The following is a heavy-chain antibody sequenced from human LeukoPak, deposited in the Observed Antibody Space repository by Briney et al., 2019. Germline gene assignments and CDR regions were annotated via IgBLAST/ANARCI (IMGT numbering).Heavy chain of an antibody. CDR3: ARLTPKYYDFWSGYYKFGWFDP. CDR1: GGSFSGYY. D-gene: IGHD3-3*01. J-gene: IGHJ5*02. Sequence: PSETLSLTCAVYGGSFSGYYWSWIRQPPGKGLEWIGEINHSGSTNYNPSLKSRVTISVDTSKNQFSLKLSSVTAADTAVYYCARLTPKYYDFWSGYYKFGWFDPWGQGTLVTVSS. V-gene: IGHV4-34*01. CDR2: INHSGST.